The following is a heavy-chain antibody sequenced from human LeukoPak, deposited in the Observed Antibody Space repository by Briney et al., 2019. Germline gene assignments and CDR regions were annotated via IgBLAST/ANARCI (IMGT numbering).Heavy chain of an antibody. CDR3: AKDRTVGASYWYFDL. V-gene: IGHV3-23*01. Sequence: TGGSLRLSCAASGFTFGTYAMSWVRQAPGKGLEWISAISGSGGSTYYADSVKGRFTISRDSSKNTLFLHMNTQRAEDTAIYYCAKDRTVGASYWYFDLWGRGTLVTVSS. J-gene: IGHJ2*01. CDR2: ISGSGGST. D-gene: IGHD1-26*01. CDR1: GFTFGTYA.